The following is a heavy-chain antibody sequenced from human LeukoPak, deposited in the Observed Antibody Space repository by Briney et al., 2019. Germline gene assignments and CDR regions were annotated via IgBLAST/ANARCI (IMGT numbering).Heavy chain of an antibody. CDR3: ARSMLLLWVGEPVGWFDP. J-gene: IGHJ5*02. CDR1: GYTFTGYY. Sequence: GASVKVSCKASGYTFTGYYMHWVRQAPGQGRAWMGWINPNSGGTNYAQKFQGRVTMTRDTSISTAYMELSRLRSDDTAVYYCARSMLLLWVGEPVGWFDPWGQGTLVTVSS. V-gene: IGHV1-2*02. CDR2: INPNSGGT. D-gene: IGHD3-10*01.